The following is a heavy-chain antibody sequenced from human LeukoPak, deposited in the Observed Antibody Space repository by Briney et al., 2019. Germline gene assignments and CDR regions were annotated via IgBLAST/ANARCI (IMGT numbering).Heavy chain of an antibody. D-gene: IGHD6-13*01. J-gene: IGHJ4*02. CDR1: GGSISSHSYY. Sequence: PSETLALPCTASGGSISSHSYYWGWIRQPPGTGLEWIGSMFYSGSTNYNPSLKSRVTITVDTSKNQFSLKLSSVTAADTAVYYCARGRVFGDSSWYSDFDYWGQGTLVTVSS. CDR2: MFYSGST. CDR3: ARGRVFGDSSWYSDFDY. V-gene: IGHV4-39*07.